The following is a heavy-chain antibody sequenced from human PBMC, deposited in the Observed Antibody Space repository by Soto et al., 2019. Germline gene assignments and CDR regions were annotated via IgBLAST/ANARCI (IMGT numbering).Heavy chain of an antibody. D-gene: IGHD3-16*01. V-gene: IGHV1-69*12. CDR3: ARPGRWGPWDY. CDR2: IIPIFGTA. CDR1: GGTFSSYA. J-gene: IGHJ4*02. Sequence: QVQLVQSGAEVKKPGSSVKVSCKASGGTFSSYAISCVRQAPGQGLEWMGGIIPIFGTAHYAQKFEARVTITADESTSTAYMELSSLRSEATAVYYCARPGRWGPWDYWGQVPLVTVSS.